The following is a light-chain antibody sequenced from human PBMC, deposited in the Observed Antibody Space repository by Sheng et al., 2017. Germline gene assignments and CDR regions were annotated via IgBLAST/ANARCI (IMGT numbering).Light chain of an antibody. CDR2: EDN. J-gene: IGLJ2*01. V-gene: IGLV1-51*02. CDR1: TSNIAKNF. CDR3: ATWDSSLSAGV. Sequence: QSVLTQPPSVSAAPGQKVTISCSGSTSNIAKNFVSWYQQLPGTVPKLLIYEDNKRPSGIPDRFSGSKSGTTATLGIIGLQTGDEVDYYCATWDSSLSAGVFGGGTKLTVL.